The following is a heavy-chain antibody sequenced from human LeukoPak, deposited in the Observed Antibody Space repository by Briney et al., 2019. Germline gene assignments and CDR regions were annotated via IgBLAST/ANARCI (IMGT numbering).Heavy chain of an antibody. Sequence: SETLSLTCTVSGGSISSYYWNWIRQPPGKGLEWIGYIYYSGTTNYNPSLKSRVTISVDTSKNQFSLKLSSVTAADTAVYYCASEPKIAAAGTGYWGQGTLVTVSS. D-gene: IGHD6-13*01. CDR2: IYYSGTT. J-gene: IGHJ4*02. V-gene: IGHV4-59*12. CDR1: GGSISSYY. CDR3: ASEPKIAAAGTGY.